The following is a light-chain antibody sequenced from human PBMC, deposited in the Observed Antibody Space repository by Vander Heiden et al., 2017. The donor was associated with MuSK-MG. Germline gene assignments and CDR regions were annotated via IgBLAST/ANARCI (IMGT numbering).Light chain of an antibody. J-gene: IGKJ2*01. CDR3: QQHSDWPPYT. CDR2: DAS. CDR1: QSVSNY. V-gene: IGKV3-11*01. Sequence: EIVLTQSPATLSLSPGERATLSCRASQSVSNYLAWYQQKPGQAPRLLIYDASNRAAGIPARFSGSGCGTDFTLTISSREPEDFAVYYCQQHSDWPPYTFGQGTKLEIK.